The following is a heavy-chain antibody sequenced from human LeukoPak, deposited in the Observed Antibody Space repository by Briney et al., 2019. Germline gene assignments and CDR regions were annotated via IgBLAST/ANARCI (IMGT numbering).Heavy chain of an antibody. Sequence: ASAKVSCKASGYTFTGYYMHWVRQAPGQGLEWMGWINPNSGGTNYAQKFQGRVTMTRDTSISTAYMELSRLRSDDTAVYYCARATQYYDFWSGYGNWGQGTLVTVSS. CDR3: ARATQYYDFWSGYGN. CDR2: INPNSGGT. V-gene: IGHV1-2*02. J-gene: IGHJ4*02. D-gene: IGHD3-3*01. CDR1: GYTFTGYY.